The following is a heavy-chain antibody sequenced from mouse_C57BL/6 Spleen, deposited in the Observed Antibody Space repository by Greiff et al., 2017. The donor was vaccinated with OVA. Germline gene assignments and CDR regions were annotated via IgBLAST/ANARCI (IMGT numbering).Heavy chain of an antibody. D-gene: IGHD4-1*01. CDR1: GYTFTSYW. CDR3: ARRRNWGYYFDY. Sequence: VQLQQPGAELVKPGASVKLSCKASGYTFTSYWMHWVKQRPGQGLEWIGMIHPNSGSTNYNEKFKSKATLTVDKSSSTAYMQLSSLTSEDSAVYYCARRRNWGYYFDYWGQGTTLTVSS. CDR2: IHPNSGST. J-gene: IGHJ2*01. V-gene: IGHV1-64*01.